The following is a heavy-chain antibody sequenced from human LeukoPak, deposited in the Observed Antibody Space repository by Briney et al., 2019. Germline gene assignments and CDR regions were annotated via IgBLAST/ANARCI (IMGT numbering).Heavy chain of an antibody. J-gene: IGHJ3*02. CDR1: GGAITTENNY. Sequence: SETLSLTCSVSGGAITTENNYWGWLRQPPGKGLEWIASMYFTGSAYSNPSLKSRVSISLDTSKNQFSLKLSSVTAADTAVYYCARDVDTAMVRPRDAFDIWGQGTMVTVSS. D-gene: IGHD5-18*01. CDR3: ARDVDTAMVRPRDAFDI. CDR2: MYFTGSA. V-gene: IGHV4-39*02.